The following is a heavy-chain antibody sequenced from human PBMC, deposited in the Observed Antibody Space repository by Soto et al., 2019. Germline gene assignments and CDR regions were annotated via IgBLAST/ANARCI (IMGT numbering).Heavy chain of an antibody. CDR1: GYTFTDYS. V-gene: IGHV1-2*02. J-gene: IGHJ4*01. Sequence: HEHLVQSGAEVRRPGASLKVSCRASGYTFTDYSIHWVRQAPGQGLEWMGWINPDTGATNYAQNFQGMVTLTSDTSINTGSVDLTSRTSEDTAVYYGALGGSGSGGWPLAYVDYWGHGTEVIVSS. CDR2: INPDTGAT. CDR3: ALGGSGSGGWPLAYVDY. D-gene: IGHD6-25*01.